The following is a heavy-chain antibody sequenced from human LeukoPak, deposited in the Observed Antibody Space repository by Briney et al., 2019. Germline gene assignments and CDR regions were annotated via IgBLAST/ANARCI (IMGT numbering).Heavy chain of an antibody. V-gene: IGHV3-48*04. CDR2: ISSSNDTI. D-gene: IGHD3-10*01. J-gene: IGHJ4*02. CDR3: AMVRGVIFDY. Sequence: PGGSLRLSCAASGITFSRYSMNWVRQAPGKGLEWVSYISSSNDTIYYAASVKGRFTISRDNALNSLYLQMNSLRGEDTAVYYCAMVRGVIFDYWGQGTLVTVSS. CDR1: GITFSRYS.